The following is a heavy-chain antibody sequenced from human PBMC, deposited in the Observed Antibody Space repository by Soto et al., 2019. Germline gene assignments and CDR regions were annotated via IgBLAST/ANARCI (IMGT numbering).Heavy chain of an antibody. J-gene: IGHJ4*02. Sequence: SETLSLTCTVSGGSISSYYWSWIRQPPGKGLEWIGYIYYSGSTNYNPSLKSRVTISVDTSKNQFSLKRSSLTAADTAVYYCAVSYDSSGYYFDYWGQGTLVTVSS. CDR1: GGSISSYY. V-gene: IGHV4-59*08. D-gene: IGHD3-22*01. CDR3: AVSYDSSGYYFDY. CDR2: IYYSGST.